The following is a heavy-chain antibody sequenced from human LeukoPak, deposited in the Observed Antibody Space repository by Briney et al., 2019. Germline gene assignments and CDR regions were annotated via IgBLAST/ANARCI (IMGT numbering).Heavy chain of an antibody. CDR2: IRYDGSNK. V-gene: IGHV3-30*02. CDR3: ARNSYDGSTFDY. CDR1: GFTFTDFA. D-gene: IGHD5-18*01. Sequence: GGSLRLSCAASGFTFTDFAMNWVRQAPGKGLEWVAFIRYDGSNKYYADSVKGRFTISRDNSKNTLYLQMYSLRAEDTAVYYCARNSYDGSTFDYWGQGTLVTVSS. J-gene: IGHJ4*02.